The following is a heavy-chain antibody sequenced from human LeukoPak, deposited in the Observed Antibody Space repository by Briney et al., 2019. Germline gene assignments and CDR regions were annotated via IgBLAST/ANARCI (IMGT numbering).Heavy chain of an antibody. V-gene: IGHV3-49*04. J-gene: IGHJ6*03. Sequence: GGSLRLSCTASGFTFGDYAMSWVRQAPGKGLEWVGFIRSKAYGGTTEYAASVKGRFTISRDDSKSIAYPQMNSLKTEDTAVYYCTSNFGFPYYYYYMDVWGKGTTVTVSS. CDR1: GFTFGDYA. CDR3: TSNFGFPYYYYYMDV. CDR2: IRSKAYGGTT. D-gene: IGHD3-3*01.